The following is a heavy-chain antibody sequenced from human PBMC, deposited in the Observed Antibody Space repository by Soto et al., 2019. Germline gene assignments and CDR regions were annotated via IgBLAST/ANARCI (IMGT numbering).Heavy chain of an antibody. CDR1: GFTFSSYG. Sequence: PGGSLRLSCAASGFTFSSYGMHWVRQAPGKGLEWVAVISYDGSNKYYADSVKGRFTISRDNSKNTLYLQMNSLRAEDAAVYYCAKGYCSSTSCYTTPFDYWGQGTLVTVSS. CDR3: AKGYCSSTSCYTTPFDY. J-gene: IGHJ4*02. CDR2: ISYDGSNK. V-gene: IGHV3-30*18. D-gene: IGHD2-2*02.